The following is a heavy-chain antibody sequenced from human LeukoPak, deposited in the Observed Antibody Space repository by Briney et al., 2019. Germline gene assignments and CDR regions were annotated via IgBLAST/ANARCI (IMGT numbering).Heavy chain of an antibody. V-gene: IGHV4-59*01. D-gene: IGHD3-10*01. Sequence: SETLSLTCTVSGGSISSYYWTWIRQPPGKGLEWIGAISYSGSPNYNPSLKSRVTISVDTSKNQFSLKLTSVTAADTAVYYCARGLLWFGEDGLNWFDPWGQGTLVTVSS. CDR2: ISYSGSP. J-gene: IGHJ5*02. CDR1: GGSISSYY. CDR3: ARGLLWFGEDGLNWFDP.